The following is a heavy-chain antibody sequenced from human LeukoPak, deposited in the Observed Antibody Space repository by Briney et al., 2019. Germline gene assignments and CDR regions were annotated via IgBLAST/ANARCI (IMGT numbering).Heavy chain of an antibody. V-gene: IGHV3-33*01. D-gene: IGHD3-10*01. J-gene: IGHJ4*02. CDR3: VRLRITMVRGVTPVASGYFDY. CDR2: IWYDGSNK. CDR1: GFTFSSYG. Sequence: GRSLRFSCAASGFTFSSYGMHWVRQAPGKGLEWVAVIWYDGSNKYYADSVKGRFTISRDNSKNTLYLQMNSLRAEDTAVSYCVRLRITMVRGVTPVASGYFDYWAQGTLVTVSS.